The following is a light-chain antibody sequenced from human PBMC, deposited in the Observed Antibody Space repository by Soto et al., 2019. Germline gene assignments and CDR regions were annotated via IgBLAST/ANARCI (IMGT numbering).Light chain of an antibody. CDR1: SSDVGGYNY. CDR3: ASYTISDTLV. CDR2: EVL. Sequence: QSALTQPASVSGSPGQSITISCTGTSSDVGGYNYVSWFQQHPGKAPKLLIYEVLYRPSGVSRRFSGSQSGNTASLTISGLQAEDEAYYYCASYTISDTLVFGSGTKLTVL. J-gene: IGLJ1*01. V-gene: IGLV2-14*01.